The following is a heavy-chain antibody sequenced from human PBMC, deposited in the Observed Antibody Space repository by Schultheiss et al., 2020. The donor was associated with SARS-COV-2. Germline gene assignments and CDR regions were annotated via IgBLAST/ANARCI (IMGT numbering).Heavy chain of an antibody. CDR3: ATAPYTSGWFDY. V-gene: IGHV3-33*01. CDR1: GFSFNNYG. CDR2: IWYDGSNK. J-gene: IGHJ4*02. Sequence: GESLKISCAASGFSFNNYGMHWVRQAPGKGLEWVAVIWYDGSNKYYADSVKGRFTISRDNSKNTLYLQMNSLRAEDTAVYYCATAPYTSGWFDYWGRGTLVTVSS. D-gene: IGHD6-19*01.